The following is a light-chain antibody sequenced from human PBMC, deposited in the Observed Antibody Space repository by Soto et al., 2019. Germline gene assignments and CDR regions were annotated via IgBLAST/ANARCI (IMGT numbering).Light chain of an antibody. CDR1: QSISSY. CDR2: AAS. Sequence: DIQMTQSPSSLSASVGDRVTITCRASQSISSYLNWYQQKQGKAPKLXXYAASSLQSGVPSRFSGSGSGTDLTLTISSLQPEDFATYYYQQSYSTPTKTFGQGTKVDIK. V-gene: IGKV1-39*01. CDR3: QQSYSTPTKT. J-gene: IGKJ1*01.